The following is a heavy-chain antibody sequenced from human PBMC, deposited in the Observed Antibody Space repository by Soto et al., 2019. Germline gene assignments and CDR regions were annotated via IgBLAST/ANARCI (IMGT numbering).Heavy chain of an antibody. CDR3: ARLGIDYDFWSGRPYGMDV. J-gene: IGHJ6*02. CDR2: INPNSGGT. D-gene: IGHD3-3*01. CDR1: GYTFTGDY. V-gene: IGHV1-2*02. Sequence: AASVKVSCKASGYTFTGDYMHWVRQAPGQGLEWMGWINPNSGGTNYAQKFQGRVTMTRDTSTSTAYMELSRLRSDDTAVYYCARLGIDYDFWSGRPYGMDVWGQGTTVTVSS.